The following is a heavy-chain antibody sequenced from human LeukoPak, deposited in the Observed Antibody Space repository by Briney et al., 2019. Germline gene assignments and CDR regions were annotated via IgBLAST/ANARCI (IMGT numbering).Heavy chain of an antibody. CDR2: IYSGGST. V-gene: IGHV3-66*01. CDR3: ARGPALLWFGELINWFDP. J-gene: IGHJ5*02. CDR1: GFTVSSNY. D-gene: IGHD3-10*01. Sequence: GSLRLSCAASGFTVSSNYMSWVRQAPGKGLEWVSVIYSGGSTYYADSVKGRFTISRDNSKNTLYLQMNSLRAEDTAVYYCARGPALLWFGELINWFDPWGQGTLVTVCS.